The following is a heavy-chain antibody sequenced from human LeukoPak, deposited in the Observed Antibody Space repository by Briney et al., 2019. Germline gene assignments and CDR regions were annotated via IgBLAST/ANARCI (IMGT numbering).Heavy chain of an antibody. J-gene: IGHJ4*02. CDR2: ISTYNDNT. Sequence: GASVKVSCKASGYTFTSYDISWVRQAPGQGLEWTGWISTYNDNTHYAQKLQGRVTMTTDTSTSTVYMELKSLRSDDTAVYYCARIQSRIIAARPGNPAFDYWGRGTLVTVSS. CDR3: ARIQSRIIAARPGNPAFDY. D-gene: IGHD6-6*01. V-gene: IGHV1-18*01. CDR1: GYTFTSYD.